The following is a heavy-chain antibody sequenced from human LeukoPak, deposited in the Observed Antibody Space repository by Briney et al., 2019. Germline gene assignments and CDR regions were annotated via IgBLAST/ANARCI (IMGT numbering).Heavy chain of an antibody. CDR1: GGSISTYY. CDR3: ARVVGRYCSSTSCYIDY. D-gene: IGHD2-2*02. V-gene: IGHV4-59*01. CDR2: IYDSGST. J-gene: IGHJ4*02. Sequence: PSETLSLTCIVSGGSISTYYWSWIRQPPGKGLEWIGYIYDSGSTNYSPSLKSRVTVSEDTSKRQFSLKLRSVTAADTAVYYCARVVGRYCSSTSCYIDYWGQGTLVTVSS.